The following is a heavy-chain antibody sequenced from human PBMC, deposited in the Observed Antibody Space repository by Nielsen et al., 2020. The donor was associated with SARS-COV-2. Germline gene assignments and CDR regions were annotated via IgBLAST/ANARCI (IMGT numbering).Heavy chain of an antibody. Sequence: SVKVSCKASGYTFTRYGISWVRQAPGQGLEWMGGIIPIFGTANYAQKFQGRVTITADESTSTAYMELSSLRSEDTAVYYCAREMWGNWNYRPPSRFDPWGQGTLVTVSS. D-gene: IGHD1-7*01. J-gene: IGHJ5*02. CDR2: IIPIFGTA. CDR1: GYTFTRYG. CDR3: AREMWGNWNYRPPSRFDP. V-gene: IGHV1-69*13.